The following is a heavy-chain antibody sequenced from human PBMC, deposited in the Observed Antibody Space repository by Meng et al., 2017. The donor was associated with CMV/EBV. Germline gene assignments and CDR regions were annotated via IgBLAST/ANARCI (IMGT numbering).Heavy chain of an antibody. CDR2: MNPNSGNT. V-gene: IGHV1-8*03. J-gene: IGHJ6*02. CDR3: ARDGGGYCSSTSCQDPYYYYGMDV. CDR1: GYTFTSYD. D-gene: IGHD2-2*01. Sequence: ASVQVSCKASGYTFTSYDINWVRQATGQGLEWMGWMNPNSGNTGYAQKFQGRVTITRNNSISTAYMELSSLRSEDTAVYYCARDGGGYCSSTSCQDPYYYYGMDVWGQGTTVTVSS.